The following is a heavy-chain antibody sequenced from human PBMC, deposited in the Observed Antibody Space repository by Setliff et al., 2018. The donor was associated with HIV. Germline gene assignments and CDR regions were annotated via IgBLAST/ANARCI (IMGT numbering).Heavy chain of an antibody. CDR2: ISACNGDT. V-gene: IGHV1-18*01. CDR1: GYTFTSYA. J-gene: IGHJ4*02. CDR3: ASDYVEGATVTKVLDY. Sequence: ASVKVSCKASGYTFTSYAISWVRPAPGQGLEWVGWISACNGDTKYAQKFQDRVTMTTDTSTRIAYMELWSLRSDYTAVYYCASDYVEGATVTKVLDYWGQGSRVTVSS. D-gene: IGHD4-17*01.